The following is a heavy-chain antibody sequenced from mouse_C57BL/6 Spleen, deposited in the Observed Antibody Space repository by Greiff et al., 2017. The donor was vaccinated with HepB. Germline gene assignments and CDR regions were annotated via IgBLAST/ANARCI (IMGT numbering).Heavy chain of an antibody. CDR2: IYPRSGNT. Sequence: VKLMESGAELARPGASVKLSCKASGYTFTSYGISWVKQRTGQGLEWIGEIYPRSGNTYYNEKFKGKATLTADKSSSTAYMELRSLTSEDSAVYFCARGEDDYDPFAYWGQGTLVTVSA. V-gene: IGHV1-81*01. J-gene: IGHJ3*01. D-gene: IGHD2-4*01. CDR3: ARGEDDYDPFAY. CDR1: GYTFTSYG.